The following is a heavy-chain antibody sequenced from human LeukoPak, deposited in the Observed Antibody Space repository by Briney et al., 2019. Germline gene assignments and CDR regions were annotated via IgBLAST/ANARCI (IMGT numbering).Heavy chain of an antibody. J-gene: IGHJ6*03. CDR1: GFTFSTYG. D-gene: IGHD3-3*01. CDR3: AKTSLSDPSGHYYYMDV. V-gene: IGHV3-30*02. Sequence: GGSLRLSCTASGFTFSTYGMHWVRQAPGKGLEWVAFIRFDGTSEFYADSVKARFTIPRDNSQNTVSLQLNNLRIEDTALYYCAKTSLSDPSGHYYYMDVWGKGTTVTVSS. CDR2: IRFDGTSE.